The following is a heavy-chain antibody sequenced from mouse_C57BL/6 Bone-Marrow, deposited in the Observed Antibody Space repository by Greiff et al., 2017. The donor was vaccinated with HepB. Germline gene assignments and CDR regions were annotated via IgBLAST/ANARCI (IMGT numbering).Heavy chain of an antibody. D-gene: IGHD2-5*01. J-gene: IGHJ1*03. CDR1: GYTFTSYW. V-gene: IGHV1-69*01. CDR3: ARSRYSNPGYFDV. CDR2: IDPSDSYT. Sequence: VQLQQPGAELVMPGASVKLSCKASGYTFTSYWMPWVKQRPGQGLEWIGEIDPSDSYTNYNQKFKGKSTLTVDKSSSTAYMQLISLTSEDSAVYYCARSRYSNPGYFDVWGTGTTVTVSS.